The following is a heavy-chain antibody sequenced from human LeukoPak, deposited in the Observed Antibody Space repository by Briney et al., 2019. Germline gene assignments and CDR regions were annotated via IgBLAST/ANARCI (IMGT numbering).Heavy chain of an antibody. V-gene: IGHV3-30*02. J-gene: IGHJ4*02. CDR2: IWYDGSNK. CDR3: AKDTWDIVVVVAATQPDY. Sequence: GGSLRLSCAASGFTFSSYGMHWVRQAPGKGLEWVAVIWYDGSNKYYADSVKGRFTISRDNSKNTLYLQMNSLRAEDTAVYYCAKDTWDIVVVVAATQPDYWGQGTLVTVSS. CDR1: GFTFSSYG. D-gene: IGHD2-15*01.